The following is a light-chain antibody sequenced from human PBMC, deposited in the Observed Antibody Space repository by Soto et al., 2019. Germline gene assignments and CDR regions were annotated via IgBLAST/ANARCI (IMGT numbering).Light chain of an antibody. V-gene: IGLV2-18*02. Sequence: QSALTQPPSVSGSPGQSVTISCTGTSSDVGRYDYVSWYQHHPGTAPKLMVYDVNNRPSGVPDRFSGSKSGNTASLTISGLQAEDEADYYCSSYTSSDTHVFGTGTKLTVL. CDR3: SSYTSSDTHV. CDR2: DVN. CDR1: SSDVGRYDY. J-gene: IGLJ1*01.